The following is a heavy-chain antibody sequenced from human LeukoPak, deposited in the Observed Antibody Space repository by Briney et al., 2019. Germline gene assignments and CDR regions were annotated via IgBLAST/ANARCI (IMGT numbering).Heavy chain of an antibody. CDR1: GFTFSNYG. CDR3: WKDGSRYAGNYFDS. D-gene: IGHD2-2*01. CDR2: ISSSSSLI. Sequence: PGGSLRLSCAASGFTFSNYGMNWVRQAPGKGLEWISYISSSSSLIYYADSVKGRFSISRDNAKNSLYLQMNSLRDEDKAVYYCWKDGSRYAGNYFDSWGQGTLVTVSS. J-gene: IGHJ4*02. V-gene: IGHV3-48*02.